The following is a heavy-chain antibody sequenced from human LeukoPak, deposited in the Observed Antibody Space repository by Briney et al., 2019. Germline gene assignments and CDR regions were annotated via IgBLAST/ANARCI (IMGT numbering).Heavy chain of an antibody. CDR1: GGTFSSYA. Sequence: ASVKVSRKASGGTFSSYAISWVRQAPGPGLEWMGGIIPIFGTANYAQKFQGRVTITTDESTSTACMELSRQRTDDTAVYYCASLASIRGRGEDYMDVWGKGTTVTVSS. CDR2: IIPIFGTA. CDR3: ASLASIRGRGEDYMDV. V-gene: IGHV1-69*05. J-gene: IGHJ6*03. D-gene: IGHD3-16*01.